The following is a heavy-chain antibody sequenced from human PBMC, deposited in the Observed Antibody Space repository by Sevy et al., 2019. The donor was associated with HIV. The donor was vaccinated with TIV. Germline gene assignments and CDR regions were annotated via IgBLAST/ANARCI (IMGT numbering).Heavy chain of an antibody. CDR1: GFTFSSYS. CDR2: ISSSSSTI. D-gene: IGHD3-22*01. J-gene: IGHJ3*02. V-gene: IGHV3-48*01. CDR3: ARVGDYYDSSGYPDAFDI. Sequence: GGSLRLSCAASGFTFSSYSMNWVRQAPGKGLEWVSYISSSSSTIYYADSVKGRFTISRDNAKNSLYLQMNSLRAEDTAVYYCARVGDYYDSSGYPDAFDIWGQGTMVTVSS.